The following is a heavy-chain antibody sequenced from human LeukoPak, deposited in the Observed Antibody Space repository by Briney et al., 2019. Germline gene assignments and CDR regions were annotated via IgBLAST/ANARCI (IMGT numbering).Heavy chain of an antibody. CDR1: GFSFSSYG. Sequence: RGSRRLSCAASGFSFSSYGMHWVRQAPGKGLEWVAVISYAGSSKLYADSVKGRFTLSRDNSKNTLYLQMNSLSVEDTAVYYCARGVATTTNYYFDSWGQGTLVTVCS. J-gene: IGHJ4*02. CDR3: ARGVATTTNYYFDS. D-gene: IGHD5-12*01. V-gene: IGHV3-30*03. CDR2: ISYAGSSK.